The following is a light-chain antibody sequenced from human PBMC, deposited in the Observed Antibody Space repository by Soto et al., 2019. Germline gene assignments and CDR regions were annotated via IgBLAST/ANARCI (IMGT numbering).Light chain of an antibody. CDR1: QGIYNY. CDR3: QKYNRALLT. Sequence: DIQMTQSPSSLSASVGDRVTITCRASQGIYNYLAWYQQKPGKAPKLLIYAASTLEAGVPSRFSGSGSGTAFTLPISSLQPEDVATYYCQKYNRALLTFGQGTRLEIK. CDR2: AAS. V-gene: IGKV1-27*01. J-gene: IGKJ5*01.